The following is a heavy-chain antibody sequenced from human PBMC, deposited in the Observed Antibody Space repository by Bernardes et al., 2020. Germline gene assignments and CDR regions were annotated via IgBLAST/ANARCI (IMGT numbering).Heavy chain of an antibody. Sequence: GGSLRLSCAASGFTFSSYAMHWVRQAPGKGLEWVAVISYDGSNKYYADSVTCRFTISRDNSKNTLYLQMNSLRAEDTAVYYCARERSSWGYYYYGVDVWGQGTTVTVSS. CDR1: GFTFSSYA. CDR2: ISYDGSNK. CDR3: ARERSSWGYYYYGVDV. J-gene: IGHJ6*02. V-gene: IGHV3-30-3*01. D-gene: IGHD6-6*01.